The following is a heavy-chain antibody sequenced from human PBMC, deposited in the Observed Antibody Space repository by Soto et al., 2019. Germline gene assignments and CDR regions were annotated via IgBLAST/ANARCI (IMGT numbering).Heavy chain of an antibody. CDR1: GFTFSSYS. D-gene: IGHD6-13*01. CDR2: IGSSGSTI. Sequence: EVQLVESGGGLVQPGGSLRLSCAASGFTFSSYSMNWVRQAPGKGLEWVSYIGSSGSTIYYADSVKGRVTISRDNAKNSLYLQMNSVRDEDTTMSYCARDLAAGIIDYCGQGTLVTVSS. CDR3: ARDLAAGIIDY. V-gene: IGHV3-48*02. J-gene: IGHJ4*02.